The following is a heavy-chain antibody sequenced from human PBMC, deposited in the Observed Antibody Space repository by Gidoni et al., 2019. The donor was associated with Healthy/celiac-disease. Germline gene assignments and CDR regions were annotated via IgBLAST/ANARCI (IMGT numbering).Heavy chain of an antibody. CDR3: ARVEVAAAGTDY. Sequence: QVQLQESGPGLVKPSETLSLTCTVSVGSVSSGSYYWSWIRQPPGKGLEWIGYIYYSGSTNDNPSRKSRVTISVDTAKNQFSLKLSSVTAADTAVYYCARVEVAAAGTDYWGQGTLVTVSS. CDR1: VGSVSSGSYY. V-gene: IGHV4-61*01. D-gene: IGHD6-13*01. J-gene: IGHJ4*02. CDR2: IYYSGST.